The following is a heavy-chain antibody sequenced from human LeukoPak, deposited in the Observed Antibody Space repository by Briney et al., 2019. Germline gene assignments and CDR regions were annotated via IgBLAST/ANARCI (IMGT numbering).Heavy chain of an antibody. D-gene: IGHD1-26*01. V-gene: IGHV3-21*01. CDR1: GSTFSSYA. Sequence: GGSLRLSCAASGSTFSSYAMSWVRQAPGKGLEWVSSISSSSSYIYYTDSVKGRFTISRDNAKNSLYLQMNSLRAEDTAVYYCARGEWELRNFDYWGQGTLVTVSS. CDR3: ARGEWELRNFDY. CDR2: ISSSSSYI. J-gene: IGHJ4*02.